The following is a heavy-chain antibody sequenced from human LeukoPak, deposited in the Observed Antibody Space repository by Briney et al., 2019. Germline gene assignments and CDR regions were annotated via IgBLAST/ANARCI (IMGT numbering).Heavy chain of an antibody. D-gene: IGHD2-2*01. V-gene: IGHV3-7*01. CDR2: IRQDGSEK. J-gene: IGHJ4*02. CDR3: ARDMGTGHCSSSSCYAFDY. CDR1: GFTFSSYW. Sequence: GGSLRLSCAASGFTFSSYWMSWVRQAPGKGLEWVANIRQDGSEKCYVDSVKGRFTISRDNAKNTLYLQMNSLRADDTAVYYCARDMGTGHCSSSSCYAFDYWGQGTLVIVSS.